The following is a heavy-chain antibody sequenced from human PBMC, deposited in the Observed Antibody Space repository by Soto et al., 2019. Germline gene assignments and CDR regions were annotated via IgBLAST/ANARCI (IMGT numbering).Heavy chain of an antibody. V-gene: IGHV3-64*01. D-gene: IGHD4-17*01. J-gene: IGHJ4*02. CDR3: ARDPAYGGFDY. CDR1: GFTFSSYA. CDR2: ISSNGGST. Sequence: EVQLVESGGGLVQPGGSLRLSCAASGFTFSSYAMHWVRQAPGKGLEYVSAISSNGGSTYYANSVKGRFTISRDNSKNTLDLQMGSLRAEDMAVYYCARDPAYGGFDYWGQGTLVTVSS.